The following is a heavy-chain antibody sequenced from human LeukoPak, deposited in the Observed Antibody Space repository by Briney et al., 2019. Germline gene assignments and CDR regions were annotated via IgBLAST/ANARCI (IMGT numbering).Heavy chain of an antibody. D-gene: IGHD6-19*01. CDR3: ARQGVGSSGWKDYYYYGMDV. V-gene: IGHV4-59*08. CDR2: IYYSGST. J-gene: IGHJ6*02. CDR1: GGSISSYY. Sequence: SETLSLTCTVSGGSISSYYWSWIRQPPGKGLEWIGYIYYSGSTNYNPSLNSRVTISVDTSKNQFSLKLSSVTAADTAVYYCARQGVGSSGWKDYYYYGMDVWGQGTTVTVSS.